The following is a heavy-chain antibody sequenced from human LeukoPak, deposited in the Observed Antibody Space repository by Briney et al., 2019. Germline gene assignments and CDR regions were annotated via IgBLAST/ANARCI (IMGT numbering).Heavy chain of an antibody. D-gene: IGHD3-16*01. CDR3: AAGTFTTLFY. V-gene: IGHV4-59*08. CDR1: SGSSSSYF. CDR2: ISYSGST. J-gene: IGHJ4*02. Sequence: PSETLSLTCTVSSGSSSSYFWTWIRQSPGKGLEWIGYISYSGSTKYNPSLKSRVTMSLDTSKNQISLKLRFVSAADTAIYYCAAGTFTTLFYWGQGTLVTVSS.